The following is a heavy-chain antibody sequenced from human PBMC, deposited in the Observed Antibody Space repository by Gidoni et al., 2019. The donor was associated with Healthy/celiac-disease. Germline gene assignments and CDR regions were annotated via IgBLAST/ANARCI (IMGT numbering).Heavy chain of an antibody. D-gene: IGHD3-22*01. J-gene: IGHJ6*02. CDR1: GFPFSSYA. Sequence: EVQLLESGGGLVQPGGSLRLACAASGFPFSSYAMSWVRQAPGKGLGLVSAISGSGGSTYYADSVYGRFPISRDNSKNPLYLQLNLLRAEDTAVYYCANHQYYYVSSGYYYYYYGMDVWGQGTTVTVSS. CDR2: ISGSGGST. V-gene: IGHV3-23*01. CDR3: ANHQYYYVSSGYYYYYYGMDV.